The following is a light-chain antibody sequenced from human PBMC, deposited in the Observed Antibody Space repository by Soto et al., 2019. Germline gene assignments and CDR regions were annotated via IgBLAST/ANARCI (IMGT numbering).Light chain of an antibody. CDR3: QQYYLYPFT. CDR2: AAF. CDR1: QVIGNS. V-gene: IGKV1-16*02. Sequence: DTQMTQSPSSLSASVGDRVSITCRASQVIGNSLAWFQQKPGKPPKSLIYAAFRLQSGVPSKFSGSRSGTDFTLTISSLQPEDVATYYCQQYYLYPFTFGPGTKVDIK. J-gene: IGKJ3*01.